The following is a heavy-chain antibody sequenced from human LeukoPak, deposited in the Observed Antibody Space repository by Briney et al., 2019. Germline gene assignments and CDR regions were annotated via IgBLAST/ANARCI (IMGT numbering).Heavy chain of an antibody. CDR1: GFTFSSYS. J-gene: IGHJ4*02. D-gene: IGHD3-22*01. CDR2: ISSSSSYI. CDR3: AKDYGNDSSGFNY. Sequence: GGSLRLSCAASGFTFSSYSMNWVRQAPGKGLEWVSSISSSSSYIYYADSVKGRFTISRDNAKNSLYLQMNGLSAEDTAVYYCAKDYGNDSSGFNYWGQGTLVTVSS. V-gene: IGHV3-21*04.